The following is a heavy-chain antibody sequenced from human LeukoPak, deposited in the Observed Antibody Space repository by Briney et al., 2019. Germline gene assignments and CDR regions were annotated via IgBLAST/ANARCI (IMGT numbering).Heavy chain of an antibody. D-gene: IGHD3-3*01. CDR1: GYTFTSYG. V-gene: IGHV1-18*01. CDR2: ISTYNGNT. CDR3: ARGDGVRFLEWSSYGMDV. J-gene: IGHJ6*02. Sequence: ASVKVSCKASGYTFTSYGISWVRQAPGQGLEWMGWISTYNGNTNYAQKLQGRLTMTTDTSTSTAYMELRSLRSDDTAVYYCARGDGVRFLEWSSYGMDVWGQGTTVTVSS.